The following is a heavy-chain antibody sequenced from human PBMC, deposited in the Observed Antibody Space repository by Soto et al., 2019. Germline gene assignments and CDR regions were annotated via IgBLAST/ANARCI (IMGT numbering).Heavy chain of an antibody. V-gene: IGHV4-59*01. Sequence: SETLSLTCTVSGGSISSYYWTWTRQPPGKGLEWIGYIYYSGSTNYNPSLKSRVTISVDTSKNQFSLKLSSVTAADTAVYYCARVVVPAAIAYMDVWGKGTTVTVSS. CDR1: GGSISSYY. D-gene: IGHD2-2*02. CDR3: ARVVVPAAIAYMDV. CDR2: IYYSGST. J-gene: IGHJ6*03.